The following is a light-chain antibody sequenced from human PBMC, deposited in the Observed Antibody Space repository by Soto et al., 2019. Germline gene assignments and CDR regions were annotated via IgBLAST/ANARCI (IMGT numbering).Light chain of an antibody. J-gene: IGKJ5*01. CDR1: QTINKY. CDR2: STS. V-gene: IGKV1-39*01. Sequence: DIQMTQSPSSLAASVGDRVTITCRASQTINKYLNWYQQTSGKAPKLLIYSTSRLGGGVPSRFSGSGSGTDFTLTINSLQPEDFATYYCQQSYFTPITFGQGTLLEIK. CDR3: QQSYFTPIT.